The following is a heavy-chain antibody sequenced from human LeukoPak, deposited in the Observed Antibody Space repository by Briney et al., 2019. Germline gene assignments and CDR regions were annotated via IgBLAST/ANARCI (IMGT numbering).Heavy chain of an antibody. J-gene: IGHJ3*01. Sequence: GGSLRLSCAASGFTFGNSWVHWVRQASGKGLVWVSLINADGSTTTYADSVKGRFTISRDNARNTVSLQMNSLTIEDTAVYYCVVVVEPPDSDGFDVWGQGTMITVSS. CDR1: GFTFGNSW. V-gene: IGHV3-74*01. CDR3: VVVVEPPDSDGFDV. D-gene: IGHD1-14*01. CDR2: INADGSTT.